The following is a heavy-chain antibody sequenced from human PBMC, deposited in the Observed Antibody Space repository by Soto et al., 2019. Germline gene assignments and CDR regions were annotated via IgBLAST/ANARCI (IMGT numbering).Heavy chain of an antibody. V-gene: IGHV1-69*13. J-gene: IGHJ5*02. Sequence: GASVKVSCKASGGTFSSYAISWVRQAPGQGLEWMGGIIPIFGTANYAQKFQGRVTITADESTSTAYMELSSLRSEDTAVYYCARWPFYGGNSFAPWGQGTLVTVS. CDR1: GGTFSSYA. CDR2: IIPIFGTA. D-gene: IGHD4-17*01. CDR3: ARWPFYGGNSFAP.